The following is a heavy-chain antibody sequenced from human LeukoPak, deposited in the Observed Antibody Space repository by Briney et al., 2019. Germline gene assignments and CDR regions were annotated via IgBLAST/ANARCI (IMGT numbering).Heavy chain of an antibody. CDR2: IYTSGST. J-gene: IGHJ3*02. CDR3: ARDYTYYYDSSGGLDI. D-gene: IGHD3-22*01. Sequence: SETLSLTCTVSGGSISSGSYYWSWIRQPAGKGLEWIGRIYTSGSTNYNPSLKSRATISVDTSKNLFSLKLSSVTAADTAVYYCARDYTYYYDSSGGLDIWGQGTVVTVSS. V-gene: IGHV4-61*02. CDR1: GGSISSGSYY.